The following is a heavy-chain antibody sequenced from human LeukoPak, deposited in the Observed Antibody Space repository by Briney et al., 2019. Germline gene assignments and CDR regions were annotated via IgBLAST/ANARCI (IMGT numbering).Heavy chain of an antibody. D-gene: IGHD5-24*01. CDR2: LFSGGTT. V-gene: IGHV3-53*05. J-gene: IGHJ3*02. CDR1: GFTVSSNY. Sequence: GGTLRLSCAASGFTVSSNYMSWVREAPGKGREWVSHLFSGGTTYYADSVKGRLTISRDNSKNTLYLQMNSLRAEDTAVYYCARGGDGYNYAFDMWGQGTMVTVSS. CDR3: ARGGDGYNYAFDM.